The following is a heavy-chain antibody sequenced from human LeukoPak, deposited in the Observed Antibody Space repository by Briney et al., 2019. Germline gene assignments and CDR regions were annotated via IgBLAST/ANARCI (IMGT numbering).Heavy chain of an antibody. CDR1: GFTFTTYG. CDR2: IWFDGNNK. CDR3: AKAARLGPSHFDY. J-gene: IGHJ4*02. Sequence: GGSLRLSCAASGFTFTTYGMHWVRQAPGKGLEWVAVIWFDGNNKFYADSVKGRFTVSRDNSKNTLYLHMNSLRGEDTAVYYRAKAARLGPSHFDYWGRGTLVTVSS. D-gene: IGHD6-25*01. V-gene: IGHV3-33*06.